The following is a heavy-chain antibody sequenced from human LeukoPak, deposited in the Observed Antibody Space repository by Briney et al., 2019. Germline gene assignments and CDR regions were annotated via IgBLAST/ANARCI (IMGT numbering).Heavy chain of an antibody. D-gene: IGHD6-19*01. CDR2: IYPGDSDT. Sequence: GESLKISCTGSGYSFINYWIGWVRQMPGKGLEWMGIIYPGDSDTRYSPSFQGQITISADKSISSAYLQWSSLKASDTAMYYCARSVAGWYFQHWGQGTLVTVSS. CDR1: GYSFINYW. V-gene: IGHV5-51*06. J-gene: IGHJ1*01. CDR3: ARSVAGWYFQH.